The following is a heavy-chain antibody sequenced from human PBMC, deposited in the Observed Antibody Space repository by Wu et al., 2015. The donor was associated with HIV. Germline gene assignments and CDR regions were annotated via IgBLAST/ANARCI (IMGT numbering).Heavy chain of an antibody. V-gene: IGHV1-46*03. Sequence: QVQLVQSGAEVKKPGASVKVSCKASGYTFTSYYMHWVRQAPGQGLEWMGIINPSGGSTSYAQKFQGRVTMTRDTSTSTVYMELSSLRSEDTAVYYCARAGSEDCSSTSCYNWFDPWGQGTLVTVSS. CDR3: ARAGSEDCSSTSCYNWFDP. CDR2: INPSGGST. CDR1: GYTFTSYY. D-gene: IGHD2-2*02. J-gene: IGHJ5*02.